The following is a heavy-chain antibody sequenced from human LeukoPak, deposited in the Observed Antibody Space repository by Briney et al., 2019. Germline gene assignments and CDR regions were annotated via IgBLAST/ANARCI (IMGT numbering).Heavy chain of an antibody. V-gene: IGHV1-24*01. CDR2: FDLIDPKT. CDR3: AAGRPYSLLDY. CDR1: GCSLTKLS. Sequence: AAVKVTCTVAGCSLTKLSRYGGRQAPGRGREGMGCFDLIDPKTFYAQQFQGRVPMTEDSSTDPASMELSSLRSHAPAFYYCAAGRPYSLLDYWGEGTLLTVSS. D-gene: IGHD5-18*01. J-gene: IGHJ4*02.